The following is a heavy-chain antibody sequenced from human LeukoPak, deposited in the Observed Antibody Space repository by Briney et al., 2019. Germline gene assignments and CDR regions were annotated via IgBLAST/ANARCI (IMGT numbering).Heavy chain of an antibody. Sequence: GASVTVSCKASGYTFTGYYIHWVRQAPGQGLEWVGWINPNSGGAKYAQKFQDRVTMTRDTSISTAYMGLSRLGSDDTAVYYCAKGRVVAGSKSLTYHWLDPWGQGTLVTVSS. J-gene: IGHJ5*02. V-gene: IGHV1-2*02. CDR1: GYTFTGYY. D-gene: IGHD6-19*01. CDR3: AKGRVVAGSKSLTYHWLDP. CDR2: INPNSGGA.